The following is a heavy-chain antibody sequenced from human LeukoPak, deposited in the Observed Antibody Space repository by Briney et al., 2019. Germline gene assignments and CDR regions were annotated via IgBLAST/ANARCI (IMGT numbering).Heavy chain of an antibody. CDR1: GGPISSYY. CDR2: IYVSGST. V-gene: IGHV4-4*07. D-gene: IGHD3-10*01. J-gene: IGHJ3*02. CDR3: ARESGYYDSRNVVAFDI. Sequence: SETLSLTCTVSGGPISSYYWSWIRQPAGKGLEWIGRIYVSGSTNYNPSLKSRVTMSVDTSKNHFSLKLTSVTAADTAVYYCARESGYYDSRNVVAFDIRGQGTMVTVSS.